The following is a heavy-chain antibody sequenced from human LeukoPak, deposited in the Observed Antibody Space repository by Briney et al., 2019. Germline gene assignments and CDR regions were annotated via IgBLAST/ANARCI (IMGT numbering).Heavy chain of an antibody. Sequence: ASVKVSCKASGYTFTNYAMHWARQAPGQRLEWMGWINTGNGDTKYSQEFQGRVTITRDTSASTAYMELSSLRSEDMAVYYCARQIPNSGDAFDIWGQGTMVTVSS. D-gene: IGHD4-23*01. J-gene: IGHJ3*02. CDR3: ARQIPNSGDAFDI. CDR2: INTGNGDT. CDR1: GYTFTNYA. V-gene: IGHV1-3*03.